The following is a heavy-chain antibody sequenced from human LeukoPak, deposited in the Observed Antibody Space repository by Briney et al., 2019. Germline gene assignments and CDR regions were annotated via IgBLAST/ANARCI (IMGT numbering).Heavy chain of an antibody. J-gene: IGHJ4*02. V-gene: IGHV4-39*01. Sequence: SVTLSLTCTVSGGSISSSGYYWGWIRQPPGKGLEWIGNIYYSGSTYYNPSLKSRVTISVDTSQNQFSLKLSSVTAADTAVFYCARDTRVRANFDYWGQGTLVTVSS. CDR1: GGSISSSGYY. CDR3: ARDTRVRANFDY. CDR2: IYYSGST. D-gene: IGHD1-1*01.